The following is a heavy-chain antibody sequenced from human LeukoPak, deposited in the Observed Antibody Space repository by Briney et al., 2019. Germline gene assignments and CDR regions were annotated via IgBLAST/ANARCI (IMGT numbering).Heavy chain of an antibody. CDR1: GGTFSSYA. V-gene: IGHV1-69*13. CDR3: AREVKQWLVQGLSYFDL. J-gene: IGHJ2*01. Sequence: SVKVSCKASGGTFSSYAISWVRQAPGQGLEWVGGIIPIFGTANYAQKFQGRVTITADESTSTAYMELSSLRSEDTAVYYCAREVKQWLVQGLSYFDLWGRGTLVTVSS. D-gene: IGHD6-19*01. CDR2: IIPIFGTA.